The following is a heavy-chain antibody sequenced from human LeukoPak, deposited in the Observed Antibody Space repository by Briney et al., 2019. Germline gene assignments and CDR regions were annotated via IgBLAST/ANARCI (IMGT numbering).Heavy chain of an antibody. D-gene: IGHD3-3*01. CDR3: AKVLRFLEWLPWVDY. CDR1: GFTFSNYA. J-gene: IGHJ4*02. Sequence: GGSLRLSCAATGFTFSNYAMSWVRQAPGKGLEWVAFIRYDGNNKYYADSVKGRCTISRDNSKNTLYLQMNSLRGEDTAVYYCAKVLRFLEWLPWVDYWGQGTLVTVSS. CDR2: IRYDGNNK. V-gene: IGHV3-30*02.